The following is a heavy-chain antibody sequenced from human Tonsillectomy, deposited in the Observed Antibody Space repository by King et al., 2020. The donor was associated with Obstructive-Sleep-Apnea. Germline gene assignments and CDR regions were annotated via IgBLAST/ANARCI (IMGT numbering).Heavy chain of an antibody. CDR1: GFTFSSYG. V-gene: IGHV3-30*18. CDR2: ISYDGRNK. D-gene: IGHD3-10*01. J-gene: IGHJ4*02. Sequence: VQLVESGGGVVQPGRSLRLSCAASGFTFSSYGMHWVRQAPGKGLEWVAVISYDGRNKYYADSVKGRFTISRDNSKNTLYLQMNSLRAEDTAVYYCAKDRWDGSGSGNLDYWGQGTLVTVSS. CDR3: AKDRWDGSGSGNLDY.